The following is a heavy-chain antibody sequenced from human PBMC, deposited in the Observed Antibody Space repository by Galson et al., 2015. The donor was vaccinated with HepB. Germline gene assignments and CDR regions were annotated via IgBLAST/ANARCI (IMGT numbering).Heavy chain of an antibody. D-gene: IGHD3-22*01. CDR2: ISSSGSTI. CDR3: AREQIEYYYGMDV. V-gene: IGHV3-48*03. Sequence: SLRLSCAASGFTFSSYEMNWVRQAPGKGLEWVSYISSSGSTIYYADSVKGRLTISRDNAKNSLYLQMNSLRAEDTAVYYCAREQIEYYYGMDVWGQGTTVTVSS. J-gene: IGHJ6*02. CDR1: GFTFSSYE.